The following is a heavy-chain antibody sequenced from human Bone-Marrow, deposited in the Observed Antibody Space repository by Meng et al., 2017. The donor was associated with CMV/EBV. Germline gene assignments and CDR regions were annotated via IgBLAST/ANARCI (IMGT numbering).Heavy chain of an antibody. J-gene: IGHJ6*02. CDR3: AKDLAYSYVIHYYYYGMDV. Sequence: GESLKISCAASGFTFSSYGMHWVCQAPGKGLEWVAFIRYDGSNKYYADSVKGRFTISRDNSKNTLYLQMNSLRAEDTAVYYCAKDLAYSYVIHYYYYGMDVWGQGITVTVSS. D-gene: IGHD5-18*01. CDR1: GFTFSSYG. V-gene: IGHV3-30*02. CDR2: IRYDGSNK.